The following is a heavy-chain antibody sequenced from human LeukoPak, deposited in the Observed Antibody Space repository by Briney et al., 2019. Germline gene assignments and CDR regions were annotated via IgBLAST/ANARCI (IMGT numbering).Heavy chain of an antibody. V-gene: IGHV3-23*01. J-gene: IGHJ4*02. D-gene: IGHD1-1*01. CDR2: ISGSGGST. CDR3: AKVNDLGDFDY. Sequence: GGSLRLSCAASGFTFSSYAMSWVRQAPGKGLEWVSAISGSGGSTYYADSVKGRLTISRDNSENTLYLQMNSLRAEDTAVYYCAKVNDLGDFDYWGRGTLVTVSS. CDR1: GFTFSSYA.